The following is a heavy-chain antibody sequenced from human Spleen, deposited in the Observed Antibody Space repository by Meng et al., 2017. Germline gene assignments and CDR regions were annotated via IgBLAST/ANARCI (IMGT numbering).Heavy chain of an antibody. CDR2: ISSSSSYI. V-gene: IGHV3-21*01. J-gene: IGHJ4*02. D-gene: IGHD2-15*01. CDR1: GFTFSSYS. CDR3: ARSSFVVVVAASSPFDY. Sequence: GESLKISCAASGFTFSSYSMNWVRQAPGKGLEWVSSISSSSSYIYYADSVKGRFTISRDNAKNSLYLQMNSLRAEDTAVYYCARSSFVVVVAASSPFDYWGQGTLVTVSS.